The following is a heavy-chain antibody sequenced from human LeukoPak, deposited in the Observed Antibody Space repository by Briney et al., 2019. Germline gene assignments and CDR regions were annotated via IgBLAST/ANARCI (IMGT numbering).Heavy chain of an antibody. CDR2: IIPIFGTA. V-gene: IGHV1-69*13. CDR3: ATRRDGYNLIPYFDY. D-gene: IGHD5-24*01. Sequence: SVKVSCRASGGTFSSYAISWVRQAPGQGLEWMGGIIPIFGTANYAQKFQGRVTITADESTSTAYTELSSLRSEDTAVYYCATRRDGYNLIPYFDYWGQGTLVTVSS. CDR1: GGTFSSYA. J-gene: IGHJ4*02.